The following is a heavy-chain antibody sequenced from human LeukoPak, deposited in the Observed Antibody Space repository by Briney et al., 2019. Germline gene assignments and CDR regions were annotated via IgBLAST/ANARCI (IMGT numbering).Heavy chain of an antibody. V-gene: IGHV3-48*03. CDR3: ARAGSGYDLLPLGELSFNY. CDR2: ISSSGSTI. D-gene: IGHD3-16*02. CDR1: GFTFSSYE. J-gene: IGHJ4*02. Sequence: PGGSLRLSCAASGFTFSSYEMNWVRQAPGKGLEWVSYISSSGSTINYADSANGRFTISRDNAKNSLYLQMNSLRSQHTAVYYSARAGSGYDLLPLGELSFNYWGQGTLVTVSS.